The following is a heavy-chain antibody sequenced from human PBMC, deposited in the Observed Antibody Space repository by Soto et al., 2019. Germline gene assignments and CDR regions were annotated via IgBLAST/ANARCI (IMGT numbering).Heavy chain of an antibody. CDR1: GGSINTDSW. CDR2: IHRSRGT. J-gene: IGHJ4*02. V-gene: IGHV4-4*02. D-gene: IGHD6-6*01. Sequence: QVQLQESGPGLVSPLGTLSLTCAVSGGSINTDSWWPWVRQPPGKGLEWIGEIHRSRGTNYNSSLKSRVTISIDRSTNHFSLRLYSVTAADTAVYYCARREEARPFWGQGTLVTVSS. CDR3: ARREEARPF.